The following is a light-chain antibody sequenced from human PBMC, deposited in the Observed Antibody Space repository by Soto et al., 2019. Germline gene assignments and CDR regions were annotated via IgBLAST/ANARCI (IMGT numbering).Light chain of an antibody. CDR2: LGS. Sequence: DIVMTQSPLSLPVTPGEPASISCRSSQSLLYGAGYMSVDWYLQKPGQPPHLLLFLGSNRASGVPDRFSGSVSGTDFTLKISRVETEDVGIYYCMQTLQTPYTFGQGTKLESK. J-gene: IGKJ2*01. CDR3: MQTLQTPYT. V-gene: IGKV2-28*01. CDR1: QSLLYGAGYMS.